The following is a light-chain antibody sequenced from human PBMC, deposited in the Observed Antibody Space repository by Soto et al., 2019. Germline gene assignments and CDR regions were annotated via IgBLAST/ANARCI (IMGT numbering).Light chain of an antibody. CDR2: NNS. J-gene: IGLJ3*02. CDR3: QSYDSSLSGSV. V-gene: IGLV1-40*01. Sequence: QSVLTQLPSVSGAPGQRVTISCTGSSSNIGAGYDVHWYQQLPGTAPKLLIYNNSNRPSGVPDRFSGSKSGTSASLAITGLQAEDEADYYCQSYDSSLSGSVFGGGTKLTVL. CDR1: SSNIGAGYD.